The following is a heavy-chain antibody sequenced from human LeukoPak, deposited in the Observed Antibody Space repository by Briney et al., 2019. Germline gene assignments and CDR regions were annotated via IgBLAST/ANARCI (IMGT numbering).Heavy chain of an antibody. J-gene: IGHJ4*02. V-gene: IGHV3-30*18. CDR2: ISYDGSNK. CDR3: AKDGGSYYPSFDY. CDR1: GFTFSSYG. D-gene: IGHD1-26*01. Sequence: GGSLRLSCAASGFTFSSYGMHWVRQAPGKGLEWVAVISYDGSNKYYADSVKGRFTISRDNSKNTLYLQMNSLRAEDTAVYYCAKDGGSYYPSFDYWGQGTLVTVSS.